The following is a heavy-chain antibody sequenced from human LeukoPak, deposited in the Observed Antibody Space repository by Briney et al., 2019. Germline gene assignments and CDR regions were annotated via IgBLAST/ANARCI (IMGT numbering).Heavy chain of an antibody. CDR1: GGTFSSYA. J-gene: IGHJ3*02. CDR2: IIPIFGTA. D-gene: IGHD3-22*01. Sequence: SVKVSCKASGGTFSSYAISWVRQAPGQGLEWMGGIIPIFGTANYAQKFQGRVTITADKSTSTAYMELSSLRSEDTAVYYCARNHPYYYDSSGYYSDNNAFDIWGQGTMVTVSS. V-gene: IGHV1-69*06. CDR3: ARNHPYYYDSSGYYSDNNAFDI.